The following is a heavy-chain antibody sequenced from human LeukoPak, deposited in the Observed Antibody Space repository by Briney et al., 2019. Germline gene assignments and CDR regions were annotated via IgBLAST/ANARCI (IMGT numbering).Heavy chain of an antibody. Sequence: GGSLRLSCAASGFTSSDYYMSWIRQAPGKGLECVSYIGSSDSTIYYADSVKGRFTISRDNAKNTLYLQMNSLRVEDTAVYYCARDRRYSSSSDFYFMDVWGKGTTVTVSS. V-gene: IGHV3-11*01. CDR2: IGSSDSTI. CDR3: ARDRRYSSSSDFYFMDV. CDR1: GFTSSDYY. D-gene: IGHD6-6*01. J-gene: IGHJ6*03.